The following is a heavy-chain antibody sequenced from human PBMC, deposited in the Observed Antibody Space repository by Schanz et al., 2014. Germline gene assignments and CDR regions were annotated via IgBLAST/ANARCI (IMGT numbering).Heavy chain of an antibody. D-gene: IGHD6-13*01. V-gene: IGHV1-46*03. J-gene: IGHJ4*02. CDR1: GYTFTSYY. Sequence: QVQLVQSGAEVKKPGASVKVSCKASGYTFTSYYIHCVRQAPGQGLEWMGIINPSGGSTSYAQKFQGRVTMTRDTSTSTVYMELSSLRSEDTAVYYCARDGEAAADCDYWGQGTLVTVSS. CDR3: ARDGEAAADCDY. CDR2: INPSGGST.